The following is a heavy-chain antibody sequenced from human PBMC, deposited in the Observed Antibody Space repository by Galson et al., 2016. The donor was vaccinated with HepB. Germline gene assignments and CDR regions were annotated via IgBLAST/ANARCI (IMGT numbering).Heavy chain of an antibody. J-gene: IGHJ5*02. CDR1: GFTFDDYA. D-gene: IGHD4-11*01. V-gene: IGHV3-9*01. CDR2: ISWNSGSI. CDR3: AKDSAMTLHYWFDP. Sequence: SLRLSCAASGFTFDDYAMHWVRQAPGKGLEWVSGISWNSGSIGYADSVKGRFTISRDNAKNSLYLQMNSLRAEDTALYYCAKDSAMTLHYWFDPWGQGTLVTVSS.